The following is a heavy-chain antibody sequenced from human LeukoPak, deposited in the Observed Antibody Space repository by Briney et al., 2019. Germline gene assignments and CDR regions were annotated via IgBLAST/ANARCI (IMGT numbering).Heavy chain of an antibody. Sequence: GASVKVSCKVSGYTLTELSMHWVRQAPGRGLEWMGGFDPEDGETIYAQKFQGRVTMTEDTSTDTAYMELSSLRSEDTAVYYCATTVTYHNNMDVWGKGTTVTVSS. CDR2: FDPEDGET. D-gene: IGHD2-2*01. J-gene: IGHJ6*03. V-gene: IGHV1-24*01. CDR3: ATTVTYHNNMDV. CDR1: GYTLTELS.